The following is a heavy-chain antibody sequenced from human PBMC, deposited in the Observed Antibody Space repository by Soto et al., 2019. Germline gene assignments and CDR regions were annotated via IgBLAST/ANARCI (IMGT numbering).Heavy chain of an antibody. Sequence: QVQLVESGGGVVQPGRSLRLSCAASGFTYSTYTMHWVRQAPGKGLEWVAVISYDGNNKFYADSVKGRFTISRDSTKQTLYLRMNSLTLDDTAMYYCARDGVASTEYTWKYGTYFDYWGHGALVTVSA. V-gene: IGHV3-30-3*01. CDR3: ARDGVASTEYTWKYGTYFDY. J-gene: IGHJ4*01. CDR2: ISYDGNNK. D-gene: IGHD1-7*01. CDR1: GFTYSTYT.